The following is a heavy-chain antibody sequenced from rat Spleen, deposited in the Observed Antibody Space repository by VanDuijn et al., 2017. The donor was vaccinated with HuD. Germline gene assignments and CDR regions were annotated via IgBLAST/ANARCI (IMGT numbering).Heavy chain of an antibody. V-gene: IGHV5-62*01. CDR2: ISSSSGT. CDR3: ARDYPGITD. Sequence: AVQLVESGGGLVQPGKSLKLSCSASGFTFSSYGMHWIRQAPGKGLDWVAYISSSSGTVYADAVKERFTISRDNAKNTLYLQLNSLKSEDTAIYYCARDYPGITDWGQGVMVTVSS. CDR1: GFTFSSYG. D-gene: IGHD1-4*01. J-gene: IGHJ2*01.